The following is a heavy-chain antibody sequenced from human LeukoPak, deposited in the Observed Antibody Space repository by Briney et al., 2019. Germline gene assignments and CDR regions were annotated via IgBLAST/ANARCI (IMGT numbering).Heavy chain of an antibody. V-gene: IGHV4-34*01. D-gene: IGHD4-17*01. CDR3: ARDPNYGDYGFDY. CDR1: GGSFSGYY. J-gene: IGHJ4*02. Sequence: SETLSLTCAVYGGSFSGYYWSWIRQPPGKGLEWIGEINHSGSTNYNPSLKSRVTISVDTSKNQFSLKLSSVTAADTAVYYCARDPNYGDYGFDYWGQGTLVTVSS. CDR2: INHSGST.